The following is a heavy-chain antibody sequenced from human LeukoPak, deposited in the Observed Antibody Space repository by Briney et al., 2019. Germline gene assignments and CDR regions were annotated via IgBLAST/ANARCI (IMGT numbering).Heavy chain of an antibody. D-gene: IGHD3-10*01. Sequence: ASVKVSCKASGGTFSSYAISWVRQAPGQGLEWMGGIIPIFGTANYAQKFQGRVTITADESTSTAYMELSSLRSEDTAVYYCATAYGSGSYNDAFDIWGQGTMVTVSS. J-gene: IGHJ3*02. CDR2: IIPIFGTA. V-gene: IGHV1-69*13. CDR3: ATAYGSGSYNDAFDI. CDR1: GGTFSSYA.